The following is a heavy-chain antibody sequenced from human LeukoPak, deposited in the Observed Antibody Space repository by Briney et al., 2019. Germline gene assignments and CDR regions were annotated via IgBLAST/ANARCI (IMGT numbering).Heavy chain of an antibody. CDR1: GGSISSYY. CDR2: IYYSGST. D-gene: IGHD4-11*01. V-gene: IGHV4-59*01. Sequence: PSETLSLTGTGSGGSISSYYWSWIRQPPGKGLEWIGYIYYSGSTNYNPSLKSRVTISVDTSKNQFSLKLSSVTAADTAVYYCARDYSNWATHWYFDLWGRGTLVTVSS. J-gene: IGHJ2*01. CDR3: ARDYSNWATHWYFDL.